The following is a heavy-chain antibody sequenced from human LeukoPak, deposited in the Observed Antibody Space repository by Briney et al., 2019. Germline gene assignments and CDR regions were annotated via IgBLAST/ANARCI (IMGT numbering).Heavy chain of an antibody. Sequence: SETLSLTCTVSGGSISSYYWSWIRQPPGKGLEWIGYIYYSGSTNYNPSLKSRVTISVDTSKNQFSLKLSSVTAADTAVDYCARSDPVAGTDNWFDPWGQGTLVTVSS. V-gene: IGHV4-59*01. CDR1: GGSISSYY. D-gene: IGHD6-19*01. CDR2: IYYSGST. CDR3: ARSDPVAGTDNWFDP. J-gene: IGHJ5*02.